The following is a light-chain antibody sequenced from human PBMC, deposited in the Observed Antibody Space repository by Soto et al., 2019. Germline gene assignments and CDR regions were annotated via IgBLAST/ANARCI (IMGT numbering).Light chain of an antibody. CDR3: QHYNNYPPWT. Sequence: DIQMTQSPSTLSASVGDRVTITCRASQSISSWLAWYQQKPGKAPRLLIYKASSLQSGVPSRFSGSGSGTEFTLTISSLQPDDFATYYCQHYNNYPPWTFGQGTKVEIK. V-gene: IGKV1-5*03. J-gene: IGKJ1*01. CDR1: QSISSW. CDR2: KAS.